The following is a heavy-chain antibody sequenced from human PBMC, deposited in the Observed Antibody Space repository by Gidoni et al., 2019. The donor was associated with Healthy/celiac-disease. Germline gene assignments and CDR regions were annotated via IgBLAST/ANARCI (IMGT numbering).Heavy chain of an antibody. CDR2: IYYSGST. V-gene: IGHV4-59*01. J-gene: IGHJ4*02. Sequence: QVQLQESGPGLVKPSETLSLTCTVSGGSISSYYWSWIRQPPGKGLEWIGNIYYSGSTNYNPSLKSRVTISVDTAKNQFSLKLSSVTAADTAVYYCARDASGFGELYFDYWGQGTLVTVSS. D-gene: IGHD3-10*01. CDR1: GGSISSYY. CDR3: ARDASGFGELYFDY.